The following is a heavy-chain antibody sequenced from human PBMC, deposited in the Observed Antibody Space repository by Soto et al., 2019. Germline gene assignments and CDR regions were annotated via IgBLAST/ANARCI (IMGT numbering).Heavy chain of an antibody. J-gene: IGHJ4*02. Sequence: QVQLQESGPGLVKPWGTLSLTCAVSGVSISGGNVWSWVRQPPGKGLEWIGEVFDHGSTNYNPSLKRRVTMSVDKSQNDFSLNLTSVTAADTAVYYCARDINDFWSGYLYWGQGTLVTVSS. D-gene: IGHD3-3*01. V-gene: IGHV4-4*02. CDR3: ARDINDFWSGYLY. CDR1: GVSISGGNV. CDR2: VFDHGST.